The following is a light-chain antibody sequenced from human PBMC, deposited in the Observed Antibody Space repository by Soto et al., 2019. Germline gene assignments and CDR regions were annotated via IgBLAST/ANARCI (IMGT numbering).Light chain of an antibody. CDR2: DVS. V-gene: IGKV3D-20*01. CDR3: RQYGRSLGFA. Sequence: IVMKRSLASLSLSPGERATLFCWVCQSVSNSLAWYQQRPGQSPRLLIYDVSSRATGIPDRFSGSGSGTDFTLTISRLEPEDFAVYYCRQYGRSLGFAFGGGTKVDIK. CDR1: QSVSNS. J-gene: IGKJ4*01.